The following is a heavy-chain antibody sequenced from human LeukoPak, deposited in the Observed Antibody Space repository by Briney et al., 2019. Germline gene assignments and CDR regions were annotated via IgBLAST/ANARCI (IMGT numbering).Heavy chain of an antibody. J-gene: IGHJ4*02. V-gene: IGHV4-39*07. Sequence: SETLSLTCTVSGGSIRSSTYFWSWIRQPPGKGLEWIGEINHSGSTNYNPSLKSRVTISVDTSKNQFSLKLSSVTAADTAVYYCARGGCSSTSCYSLPYYFDYWGQGTLVTVSS. CDR3: ARGGCSSTSCYSLPYYFDY. D-gene: IGHD2-2*02. CDR1: GGSIRSSTYF. CDR2: INHSGST.